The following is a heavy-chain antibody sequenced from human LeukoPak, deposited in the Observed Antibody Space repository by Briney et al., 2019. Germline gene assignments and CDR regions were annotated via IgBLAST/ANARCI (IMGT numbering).Heavy chain of an antibody. CDR3: ARDRFRVVPAAIPDY. J-gene: IGHJ4*02. CDR2: INPNSGGT. Sequence: ASVKVSCKASGYTFTGYYMHWVQQAPGQGLEWMGWINPNSGGTNYAQKFQGRVTMTRDTSISTAYMELSRLRSDDTAVYYCARDRFRVVPAAIPDYWGQGTLVTVSS. CDR1: GYTFTGYY. V-gene: IGHV1-2*02. D-gene: IGHD2-2*02.